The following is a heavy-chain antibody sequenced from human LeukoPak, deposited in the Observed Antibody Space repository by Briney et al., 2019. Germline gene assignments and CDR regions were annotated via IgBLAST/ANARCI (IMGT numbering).Heavy chain of an antibody. CDR3: TRGGADY. CDR2: ITPTSGGT. V-gene: IGHV1-2*06. CDR1: GYTFTSYY. J-gene: IGHJ4*02. D-gene: IGHD3-10*01. Sequence: ASVKVSCKTSGYTFTSYYIYWVRQAPGQGLEWMGQITPTSGGTNYAQKFQGRVTMTRDTSITTAYMELSRLTSDDTAVYYCTRGGADYWGQGTLVTVSS.